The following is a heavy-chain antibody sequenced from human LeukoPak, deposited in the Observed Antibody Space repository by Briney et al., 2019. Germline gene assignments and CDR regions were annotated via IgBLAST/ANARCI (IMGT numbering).Heavy chain of an antibody. D-gene: IGHD2-2*01. CDR3: AREHGRGYCSSTSCYPGVDY. CDR1: GFAVSTNY. V-gene: IGHV3-53*01. Sequence: GGSLRLSCAASGFAVSTNYMSWVRQAPGKGLEWVSVIFSGDNTYYSDSVKGRFTISRDNSKNMLNLQMNSLRAEDTAVYYCAREHGRGYCSSTSCYPGVDYWGQGTLVTVSS. J-gene: IGHJ4*02. CDR2: IFSGDNT.